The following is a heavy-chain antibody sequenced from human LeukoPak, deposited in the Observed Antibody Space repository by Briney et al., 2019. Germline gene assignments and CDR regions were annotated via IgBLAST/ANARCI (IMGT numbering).Heavy chain of an antibody. CDR2: IYYSGST. Sequence: SETLSLTCTASGGSISSSSYYWGWIRQPPGKGLEWIGSIYYSGSTYYNPSLKSRVTISVDTSKNQFSLKLSSVTAADTAVYYFARHYEIRPTYYDFRSGYYTRVPWFDPWGQGTLVTVSS. J-gene: IGHJ5*02. CDR1: GGSISSSSYY. D-gene: IGHD3-3*01. CDR3: ARHYEIRPTYYDFRSGYYTRVPWFDP. V-gene: IGHV4-39*01.